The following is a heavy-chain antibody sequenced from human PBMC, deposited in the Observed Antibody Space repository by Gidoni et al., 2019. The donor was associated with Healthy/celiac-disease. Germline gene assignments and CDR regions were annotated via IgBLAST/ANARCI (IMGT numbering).Heavy chain of an antibody. CDR3: ARVLRRDFWIQYYGMDV. Sequence: QVQLQESGPGLVKPSETLSLTCTVSGGPISSYYWSWIRQPPGKGLEWIGYIYYSGSTNYNPSLKSRVTISVDTSKNQFSLKLSSVTAADTAVYYCARVLRRDFWIQYYGMDVWGQGTTVTVSS. D-gene: IGHD3-3*01. J-gene: IGHJ6*02. CDR1: GGPISSYY. CDR2: IYYSGST. V-gene: IGHV4-59*01.